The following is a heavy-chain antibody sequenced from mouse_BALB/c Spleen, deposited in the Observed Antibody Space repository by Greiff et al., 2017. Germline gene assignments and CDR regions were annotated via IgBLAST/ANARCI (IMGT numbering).Heavy chain of an antibody. J-gene: IGHJ3*01. CDR1: GFNIKDTY. Sequence: QVQLQQSGAELVKPGASVKLSCTASGFNIKDTYMHWVKQRPGQGLEWIGYINPSSGYTEYTQKFKDKTTLTADKSSSTAYMQLSSLTSEDSAVYYCAPLYGNYPAYWGQGTLVTVSA. D-gene: IGHD2-1*01. V-gene: IGHV1-4*02. CDR2: INPSSGYT. CDR3: APLYGNYPAY.